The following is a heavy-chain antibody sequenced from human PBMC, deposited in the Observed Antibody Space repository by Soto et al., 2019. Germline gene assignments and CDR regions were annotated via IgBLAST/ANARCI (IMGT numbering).Heavy chain of an antibody. CDR2: NSPSGGST. CDR1: GYTFTSYY. V-gene: IGHV1-46*01. Sequence: VKVSCKASGYTFTSYYMHWVRQAPGQGLEWMGINSPSGGSTSYAQKFQGRVTMTRDTSTSTVYMELSSLRSEDTAVYYCARGSANWDPFDYWGQGTLVTVSS. CDR3: ARGSANWDPFDY. D-gene: IGHD7-27*01. J-gene: IGHJ4*02.